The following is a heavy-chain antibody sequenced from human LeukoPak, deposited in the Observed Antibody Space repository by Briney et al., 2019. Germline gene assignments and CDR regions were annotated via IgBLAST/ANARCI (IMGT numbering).Heavy chain of an antibody. Sequence: ASVKVSCKGSGYTFTGYFMHWVRQAPGQGVEWMGWTNPNSGGTNNAQKFQGRVTMTRDTSISTAYMELSRLRSDDTAVYYCARDLSGSYQFDYWGQGTLVTVSS. CDR2: TNPNSGGT. CDR1: GYTFTGYF. D-gene: IGHD1-26*01. J-gene: IGHJ4*02. CDR3: ARDLSGSYQFDY. V-gene: IGHV1-2*02.